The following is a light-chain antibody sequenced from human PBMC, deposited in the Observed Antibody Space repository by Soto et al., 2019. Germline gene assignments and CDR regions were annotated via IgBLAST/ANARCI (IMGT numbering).Light chain of an antibody. V-gene: IGLV2-14*01. CDR1: SSDVGGYNY. Sequence: QSVLTQPASVSGSPGQSITISCTGTSSDVGGYNYVSWYQQHPGKAPKLMIYEVSNRPSGVSNRFSGSKSGNTASLTISGLQAEDEGNYYCSSYTSTNTLWVFGGGTKVTVL. J-gene: IGLJ3*02. CDR3: SSYTSTNTLWV. CDR2: EVS.